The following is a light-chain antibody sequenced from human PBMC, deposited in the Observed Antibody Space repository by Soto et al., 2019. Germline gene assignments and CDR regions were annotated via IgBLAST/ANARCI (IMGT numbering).Light chain of an antibody. CDR1: QTIAMY. CDR2: TTS. Sequence: DIQMTQSPSSLYASVGDRVTITCRASQTIAMYVNWFQQKPGKAPKPLIYTTSSLQSGVPPRFSGSGSETDFTLTISRLQPEDSATYYCQQSFTTPYTFGQGTKVDIK. V-gene: IGKV1-39*01. CDR3: QQSFTTPYT. J-gene: IGKJ2*01.